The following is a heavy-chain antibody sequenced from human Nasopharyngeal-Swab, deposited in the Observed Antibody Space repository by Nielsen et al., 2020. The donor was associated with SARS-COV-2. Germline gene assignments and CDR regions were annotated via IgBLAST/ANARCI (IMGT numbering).Heavy chain of an antibody. J-gene: IGHJ4*02. D-gene: IGHD3-3*01. Sequence: SVKVSCKASGGTFSSYAISWVRQAPGQGLEWMGGIIPIFGTANYAQKFQGRVTITADESASTAYMELSSLRSEDTAVYYCARAPPPYYDHAFFDYWGQGTLVTVSS. CDR1: GGTFSSYA. CDR2: IIPIFGTA. V-gene: IGHV1-69*13. CDR3: ARAPPPYYDHAFFDY.